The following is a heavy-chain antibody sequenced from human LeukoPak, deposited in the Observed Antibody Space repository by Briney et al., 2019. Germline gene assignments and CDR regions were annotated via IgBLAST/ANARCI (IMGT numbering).Heavy chain of an antibody. CDR2: LNTGGNSI. CDR1: GFTLSSYH. V-gene: IGHV3-74*01. J-gene: IGHJ4*02. Sequence: GGSLRLSCEASGFTLSSYHMNWVRQAPGQGLVWVSRLNTGGNSIIYADSVKGRFIISRDNAKSTLYLQMNSLRADDTGVYYCTREGAYDSGTYGAGDYWGQGTLVTVSS. D-gene: IGHD3-10*01. CDR3: TREGAYDSGTYGAGDY.